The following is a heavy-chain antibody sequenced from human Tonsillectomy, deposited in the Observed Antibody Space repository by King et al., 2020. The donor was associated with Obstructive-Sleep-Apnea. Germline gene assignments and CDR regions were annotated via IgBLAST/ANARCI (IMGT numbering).Heavy chain of an antibody. V-gene: IGHV3-33*06. CDR1: GFTFSSYG. Sequence: VQLVESGGGVVQPGRSLRLSCAASGFTFSSYGMHWVRQAPGKGLEWVVVIWYDGSNKYYADPVKGRFTISRDNSKNTLYLQMNSLRVEDTAVYYCAKEGVAARRWYFDLWGRGTLVTVSS. CDR2: IWYDGSNK. J-gene: IGHJ2*01. D-gene: IGHD6-6*01. CDR3: AKEGVAARRWYFDL.